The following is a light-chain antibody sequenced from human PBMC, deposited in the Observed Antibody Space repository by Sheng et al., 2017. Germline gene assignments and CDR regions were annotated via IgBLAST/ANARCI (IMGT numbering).Light chain of an antibody. Sequence: EIVLTQSPGTLSLSPGERATLSCRASQSVSSSYLAWYQHKSGQAPRLLIYGASTRATGIPARFSGSGSGTEFTLTISSLQSEDFAVYYCQQYHNWPQIIFGQGTRLEIK. CDR1: QSVSSSY. CDR2: GAS. J-gene: IGKJ5*01. V-gene: IGKV3-15*01. CDR3: QQYHNWPQII.